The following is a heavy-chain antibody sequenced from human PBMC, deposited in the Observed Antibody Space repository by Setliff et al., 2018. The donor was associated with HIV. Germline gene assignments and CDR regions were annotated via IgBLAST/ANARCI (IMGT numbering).Heavy chain of an antibody. CDR1: GVPFSDYY. CDR3: AITIVGVTTEMY. CDR2: VNHNGNI. D-gene: IGHD2-21*02. J-gene: IGHJ4*02. Sequence: KPSETLSLTCGLNGVPFSDYYWNWIRQSPGKGLEWIVEVNHNGNINYSPSLQSRVTVSVDTSKPQFSLKMNSVTAADTAVYYCAITIVGVTTEMYWGQGTLVTAPQ. V-gene: IGHV4-34*01.